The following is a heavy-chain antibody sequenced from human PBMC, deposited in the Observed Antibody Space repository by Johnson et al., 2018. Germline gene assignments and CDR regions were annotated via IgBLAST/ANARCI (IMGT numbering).Heavy chain of an antibody. Sequence: VQLVESGGGLVKPGGSLRLSCAASGFTFSDYYMSWIRQAPGKGLEWVSYISSSGSTIYYADSVKGRFTISRDNAKNSLYLKMNSLRAEDTAVYYGARGIQLWSTLEDASDIWGQGTMVTVSS. V-gene: IGHV3-11*01. CDR2: ISSSGSTI. D-gene: IGHD5-18*01. J-gene: IGHJ3*02. CDR1: GFTFSDYY. CDR3: ARGIQLWSTLEDASDI.